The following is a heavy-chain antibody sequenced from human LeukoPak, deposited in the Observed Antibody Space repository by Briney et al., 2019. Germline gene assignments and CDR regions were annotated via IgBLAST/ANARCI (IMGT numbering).Heavy chain of an antibody. D-gene: IGHD3-22*01. J-gene: IGHJ6*03. Sequence: SETLSLTCAVYGGSFTGYYWTWIRQTPGRGLEWIGEINHSGSTTYNPSLKSRVTLFVDTSKNQFSLKLTSVTAADTAVYYCARRDYSDRSGYYHFFYYYYMDVWGKGTTVTISS. CDR3: ARRDYSDRSGYYHFFYYYYMDV. CDR2: INHSGST. V-gene: IGHV4-34*01. CDR1: GGSFTGYY.